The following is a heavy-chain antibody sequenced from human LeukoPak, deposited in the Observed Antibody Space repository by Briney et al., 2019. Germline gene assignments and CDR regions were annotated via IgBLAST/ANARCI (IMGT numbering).Heavy chain of an antibody. Sequence: ASVKVSCKASGYTFTGYYMHWVRQAPGQGLEWMGRINPNSGGTNYAQKFQGRVTMTRDTSISTAYMELSRLRSDDTAVYYCARNQMGITGTTVPWGQGTLVTVSS. V-gene: IGHV1-2*06. CDR2: INPNSGGT. CDR3: ARNQMGITGTTVP. CDR1: GYTFTGYY. J-gene: IGHJ5*02. D-gene: IGHD1-7*01.